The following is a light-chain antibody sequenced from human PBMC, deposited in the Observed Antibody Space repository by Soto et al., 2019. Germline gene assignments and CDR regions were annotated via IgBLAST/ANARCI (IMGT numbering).Light chain of an antibody. CDR2: AAS. Sequence: DIQMTPPTSSLSESVGERVTITYRASQSISSYLNWYKQKQGKAPKLLIYAASSLQSGVPARFSGSGSGTDCTLTSSSLQPEDFATYYCQQSYSTPFTFGPGTKVDIK. CDR1: QSISSY. J-gene: IGKJ3*01. CDR3: QQSYSTPFT. V-gene: IGKV1-39*01.